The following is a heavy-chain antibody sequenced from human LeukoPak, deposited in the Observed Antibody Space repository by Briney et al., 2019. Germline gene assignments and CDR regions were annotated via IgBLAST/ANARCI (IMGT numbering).Heavy chain of an antibody. D-gene: IGHD6-19*01. Sequence: GGSLRLSCAASGFTFSSHWMHWVRQAPGKGLVWVSRINSDGSSISYADSVKGRFTISRDNAKNSLYLQMNSLRAEDTALYYCAKAWAVAGTHFDYWGQGTLVTVSS. V-gene: IGHV3-74*01. CDR3: AKAWAVAGTHFDY. CDR2: INSDGSSI. CDR1: GFTFSSHW. J-gene: IGHJ4*02.